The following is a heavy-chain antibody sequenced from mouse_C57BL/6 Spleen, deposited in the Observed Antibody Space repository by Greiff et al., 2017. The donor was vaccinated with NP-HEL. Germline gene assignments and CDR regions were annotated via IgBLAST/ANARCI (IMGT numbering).Heavy chain of an antibody. Sequence: EVKLVESGEGLVKPGGSLKLSCAASGFTFSSYAMSWVRQTPEKRLEWVAYISSGGDYIYYADTVKGRFTISRDNARNTLYLQMSGLKSEDTAMYYCTREGAGAGAMDYWGQGTSVTVSS. CDR1: GFTFSSYA. D-gene: IGHD3-3*01. CDR2: ISSGGDYI. J-gene: IGHJ4*01. CDR3: TREGAGAGAMDY. V-gene: IGHV5-9-1*02.